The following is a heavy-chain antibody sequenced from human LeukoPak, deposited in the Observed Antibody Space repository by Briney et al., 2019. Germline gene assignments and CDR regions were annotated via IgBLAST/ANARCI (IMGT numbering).Heavy chain of an antibody. CDR2: IKQDGAEK. J-gene: IGHJ4*02. CDR1: GFTFYSYW. V-gene: IGHV3-7*01. CDR3: ASPYCSSTSCSTLHDF. D-gene: IGHD2-2*01. Sequence: GGSLRLSCAASGFTFYSYWMNWVREAPGEGVEWVANIKQDGAEKYYVDSVKGRFTISRDNAKSSLYLQMNSLRAEDTAVYYCASPYCSSTSCSTLHDFWGQGTLVTVSS.